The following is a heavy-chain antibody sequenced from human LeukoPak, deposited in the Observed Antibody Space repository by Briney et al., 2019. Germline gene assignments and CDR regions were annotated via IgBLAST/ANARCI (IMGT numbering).Heavy chain of an antibody. CDR3: AKDRNPWLVSGVYFDY. CDR2: ISGSGGST. J-gene: IGHJ4*02. V-gene: IGHV3-23*01. D-gene: IGHD6-19*01. Sequence: GGSLRLSCAASGFTFSSYAMSWVRQAPGKGLDWVSAISGSGGSTYYADSVKGRFTISRDNSKNTLYLQMNSLRAEDTAVYYCAKDRNPWLVSGVYFDYWGQGTLVTVSS. CDR1: GFTFSSYA.